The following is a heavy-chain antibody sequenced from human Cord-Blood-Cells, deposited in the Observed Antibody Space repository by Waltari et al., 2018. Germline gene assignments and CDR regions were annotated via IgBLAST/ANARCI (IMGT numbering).Heavy chain of an antibody. V-gene: IGHV1-24*01. CDR2: FDPEDGET. CDR1: GYTLTELS. D-gene: IGHD1-26*01. CDR3: ATPYSGSYYYYYGMDV. Sequence: QVQLVQSGAEVTKPGASVKVSCKVSGYTLTELSMHWMRQAPGKGLEWMGGFDPEDGETIYAQKFQGRVTMTEDTSTDTAYMELSSLRSEDTAVYYCATPYSGSYYYYYGMDVWGQGTTVTVSS. J-gene: IGHJ6*02.